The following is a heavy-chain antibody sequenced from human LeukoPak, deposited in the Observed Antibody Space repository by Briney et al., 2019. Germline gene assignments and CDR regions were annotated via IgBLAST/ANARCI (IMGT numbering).Heavy chain of an antibody. CDR2: ISGSGGST. D-gene: IGHD6-13*01. CDR3: ARRHSSSWYRIDYFDY. CDR1: GFTFSSYA. J-gene: IGHJ4*02. V-gene: IGHV3-23*01. Sequence: GGSLRLSCAASGFTFSSYAMSWVRQAPGKGLEWVSAISGSGGSTYYADSVKGRFTISRDNSKNTLYLQMNSLRAEDTAVYYCARRHSSSWYRIDYFDYWGQGTLVTVSS.